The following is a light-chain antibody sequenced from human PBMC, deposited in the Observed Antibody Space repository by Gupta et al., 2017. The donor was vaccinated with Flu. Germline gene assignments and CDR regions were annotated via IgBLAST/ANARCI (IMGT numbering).Light chain of an antibody. V-gene: IGKV3-11*01. CDR1: QSVSSS. J-gene: IGKJ2*02. CDR2: NGS. CDR3: QHDNSWIRI. Sequence: ETVLTQSPDTLSLSPGERATVSCTASQSVSSSSFAWYQQKPGQAPRLLIRNGSERAPGTPARFSGSGSGTEFTLTISSLEPEDFAVYYCQHDNSWIRIFGQGTKIDIK.